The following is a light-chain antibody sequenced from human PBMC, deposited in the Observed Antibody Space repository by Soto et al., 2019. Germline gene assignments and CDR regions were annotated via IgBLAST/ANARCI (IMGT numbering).Light chain of an antibody. Sequence: DIQLTQSPSTLSASVGDRVTITCRASQSLNNRLAWYQQKPGKAPKLLIYDAPTLESGVSSRFSGTGSDTECSLTITDLQADDLATYFCHQYKSYSTFGQGTKVEIK. J-gene: IGKJ1*01. V-gene: IGKV1-5*01. CDR3: HQYKSYST. CDR2: DAP. CDR1: QSLNNR.